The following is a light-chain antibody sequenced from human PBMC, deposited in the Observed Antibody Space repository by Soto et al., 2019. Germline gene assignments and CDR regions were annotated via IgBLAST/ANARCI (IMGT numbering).Light chain of an antibody. CDR1: SSDIGAYNF. Sequence: QSVLTQPASVSGSPGQTVTISCTGTSSDIGAYNFVSWYQQHPDKAPKPLIYEVSNRPSGVSTRFSGSKSGNTASLTISGLQAEDEADYYCFSYTRSYTLLFGGGTKLTVL. J-gene: IGLJ2*01. CDR3: FSYTRSYTLL. CDR2: EVS. V-gene: IGLV2-14*03.